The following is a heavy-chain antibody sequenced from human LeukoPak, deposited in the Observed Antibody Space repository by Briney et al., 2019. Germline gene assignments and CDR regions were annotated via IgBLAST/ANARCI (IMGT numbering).Heavy chain of an antibody. CDR2: INPNSGNT. J-gene: IGHJ6*02. CDR3: AGASHSSAWYGAYYYYGMDV. D-gene: IGHD6-19*01. V-gene: IGHV1-8*01. CDR1: GYTFSNYD. Sequence: ASVKVSCKASGYTFSNYDINWVRQATGQGLEWMGWINPNSGNTGCTQRFQGRVTMTRNTSTRTAYMELSSLRSEDTAVYYCAGASHSSAWYGAYYYYGMDVWGQGTTVTVSS.